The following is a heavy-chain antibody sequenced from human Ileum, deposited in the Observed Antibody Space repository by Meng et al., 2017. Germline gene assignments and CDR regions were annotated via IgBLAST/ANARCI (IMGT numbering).Heavy chain of an antibody. CDR2: AGT. CDR1: GRSVSTSDYQ. V-gene: IGHV4-61*08. J-gene: IGHJ4*02. CDR3: ARDHWGSLDY. Sequence: HLQEAGPGRVRPSDTLSPIFTVSGRSVSTSDYQWGWIRQPPGKGLEWIGYAGTNYNPSLKSRVTISVDTSKRQFSLKLTSVTAADTAVYYCARDHWGSLDYWGQGILVTVSS. D-gene: IGHD7-27*01.